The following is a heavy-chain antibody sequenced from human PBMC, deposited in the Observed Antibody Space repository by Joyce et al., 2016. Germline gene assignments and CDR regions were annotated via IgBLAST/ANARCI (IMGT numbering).Heavy chain of an antibody. CDR3: ARQVAPARFDY. CDR1: GYSFTNYW. CDR2: IYPGDSDT. J-gene: IGHJ4*02. D-gene: IGHD2-2*01. Sequence: EVHLVQSGGEVKKPGEYLKISCKGSGYSFTNYWIGWVRQMSGKGLEVMGIIYPGDSDTRYSPSFQGQVTISVDKSINTTYLHWSSLKASDTAMYYCARQVAPARFDYWGQGILVTVSS. V-gene: IGHV5-51*01.